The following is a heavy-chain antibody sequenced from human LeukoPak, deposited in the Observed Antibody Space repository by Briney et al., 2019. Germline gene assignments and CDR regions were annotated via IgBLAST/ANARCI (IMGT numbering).Heavy chain of an antibody. CDR1: GGSISGGGYY. V-gene: IGHV4-31*03. J-gene: IGHJ3*02. CDR3: ARVRVTARPDDPFDI. Sequence: SETLSLTCTVSGGSISGGGYYWSWIRQHPGKGLEWIGYIYYSGSTYYNPSLKSRVTISVDTSKNQFSLKLSSVTAADTAVYYCARVRVTARPDDPFDIWGQGTMVTVSS. D-gene: IGHD6-6*01. CDR2: IYYSGST.